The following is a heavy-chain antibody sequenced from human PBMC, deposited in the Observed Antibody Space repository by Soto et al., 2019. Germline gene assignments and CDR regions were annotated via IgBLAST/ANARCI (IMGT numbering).Heavy chain of an antibody. CDR1: GGSISSGDYY. J-gene: IGHJ4*02. Sequence: SETLSVTCTVSGGSISSGDYYWSWIRQPPGKGLEWIGYIYYSGSTYYNPSLKSRVTISVDTSKNQFSLKLSSVTAADTAVYYCARERARGYRYVKAFDYWGQGTLVTVSS. V-gene: IGHV4-30-4*01. CDR3: ARERARGYRYVKAFDY. CDR2: IYYSGST. D-gene: IGHD5-18*01.